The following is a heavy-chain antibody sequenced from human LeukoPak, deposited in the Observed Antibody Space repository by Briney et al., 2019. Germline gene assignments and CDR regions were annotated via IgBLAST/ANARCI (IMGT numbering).Heavy chain of an antibody. J-gene: IGHJ4*02. D-gene: IGHD5-24*01. CDR2: ISWNSGSI. CDR3: AKDLSTYVEMVDY. Sequence: AGGSLRLSCAASGFTFDDYAMHWVRQAPGKGLEWVSGISWNSGSIGYADSVKGRFTISRDNAKNSLYLQMNSLRAEDTALYYCAKDLSTYVEMVDYWGQGTLVTVSS. CDR1: GFTFDDYA. V-gene: IGHV3-9*01.